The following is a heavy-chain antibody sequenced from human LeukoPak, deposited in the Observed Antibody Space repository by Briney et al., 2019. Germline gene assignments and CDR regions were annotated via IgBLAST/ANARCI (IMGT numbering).Heavy chain of an antibody. CDR1: GFTFSSYA. CDR3: ARGLLWFGELLSPSFDY. D-gene: IGHD3-10*01. V-gene: IGHV3-30*04. CDR2: ISYDGSNK. J-gene: IGHJ4*02. Sequence: PGGSLRLSCAASGFTFSSYAMHWVRQAPGKGLEWVAVISYDGSNKYYADSVKGRFTISRDNSKNTLYLQMNSLRAGDTAVYYCARGLLWFGELLSPSFDYWGQGTLVTVSS.